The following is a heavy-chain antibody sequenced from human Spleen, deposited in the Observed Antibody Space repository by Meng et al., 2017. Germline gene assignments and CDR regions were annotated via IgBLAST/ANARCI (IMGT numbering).Heavy chain of an antibody. CDR2: ISPGDSDA. J-gene: IGHJ4*02. CDR1: GYTFTSYW. V-gene: IGHV5-51*01. Sequence: GESLKISCKASGYTFTSYWIGWVRQMPGKGLEWMGIISPGDSDAKYSPSFQGQVTISADTSINTAYLQWSSLKASDTAMYYCARVYSYSSTSSLDYWGQGTLVTVSS. D-gene: IGHD5-18*01. CDR3: ARVYSYSSTSSLDY.